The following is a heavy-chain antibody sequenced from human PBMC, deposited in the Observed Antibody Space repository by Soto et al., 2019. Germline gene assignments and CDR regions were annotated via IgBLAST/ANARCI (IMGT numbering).Heavy chain of an antibody. Sequence: WESLKMSCNACGYTFTSYWISWVRQMPGKGLESVGRVDASDSYTNYVLSFQGHVIVSADKSNSTAYLVWSSLRASDSAIYYCARHEPLSDWNPPQDRFDPLGQVTLVTASS. CDR2: VDASDSYT. V-gene: IGHV5-10-1*01. CDR1: GYTFTSYW. J-gene: IGHJ5*02. D-gene: IGHD1-1*01. CDR3: ARHEPLSDWNPPQDRFDP.